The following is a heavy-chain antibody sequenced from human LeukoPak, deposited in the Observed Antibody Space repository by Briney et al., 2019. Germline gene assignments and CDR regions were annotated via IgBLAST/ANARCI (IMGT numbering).Heavy chain of an antibody. J-gene: IGHJ4*02. CDR2: ISWNSGSI. V-gene: IGHV3-9*03. CDR3: AKGYSSGRYYFDY. D-gene: IGHD6-19*01. Sequence: GGSLRLSCAASGFTFDDYAMHSVRPAPGKGLEWVSGISWNSGSIGYADSVKGRFTISRDNAKNSLYLQMNSLRAEDMALYCCAKGYSSGRYYFDYWGQGTLVTVSS. CDR1: GFTFDDYA.